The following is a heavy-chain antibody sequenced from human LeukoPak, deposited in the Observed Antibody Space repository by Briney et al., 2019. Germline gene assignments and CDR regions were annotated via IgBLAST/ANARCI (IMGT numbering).Heavy chain of an antibody. CDR2: IYYSGST. CDR1: GGSISSYY. Sequence: SETLSLTCTVSGGSISSYYWSWIRQPPGKGLEWIGYIYYSGSTNYNPSLKSRVTISVDTSKNQFSLKLSSVTAADTAVYYCARALIGVVPAPWFDPWGQGTLVTVSS. D-gene: IGHD2-2*01. CDR3: ARALIGVVPAPWFDP. V-gene: IGHV4-59*01. J-gene: IGHJ5*02.